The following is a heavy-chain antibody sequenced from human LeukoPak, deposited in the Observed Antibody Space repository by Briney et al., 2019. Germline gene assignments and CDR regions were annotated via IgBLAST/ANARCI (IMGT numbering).Heavy chain of an antibody. V-gene: IGHV1-69*13. D-gene: IGHD3-3*01. CDR1: GGTFSNYA. CDR2: ILPIFGTT. J-gene: IGHJ4*02. Sequence: GASVKVSCKASGGTFSNYAISWVRQAPGQGLEWMGGILPIFGTTNYAQKFQGRVTITADESTSTAYMELSSPRSEDTAVYYCARGFGSSPWVNYWGQGALVAVSS. CDR3: ARGFGSSPWVNY.